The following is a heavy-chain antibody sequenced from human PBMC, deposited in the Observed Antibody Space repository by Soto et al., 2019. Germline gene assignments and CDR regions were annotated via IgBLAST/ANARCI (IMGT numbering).Heavy chain of an antibody. V-gene: IGHV3-23*01. CDR3: LGTFGGVIVISYYGMDV. CDR2: ISGSGGST. D-gene: IGHD3-16*02. J-gene: IGHJ6*02. CDR1: GFTFSSYA. Sequence: GESLKISCAASGFTFSSYAMSWVRQAPGKGLEWVSAISGSGGSTYYADSVKGRFTISRDNSKNTLYLQMNSLRAEDTAVYYCLGTFGGVIVISYYGMDVWGQGTTVTVSS.